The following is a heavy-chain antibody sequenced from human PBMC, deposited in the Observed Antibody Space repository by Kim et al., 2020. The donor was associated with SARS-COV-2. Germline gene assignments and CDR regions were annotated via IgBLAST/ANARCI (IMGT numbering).Heavy chain of an antibody. CDR3: ARRRMVRGVREFDP. Sequence: SETLSLTCAVYGGSFSGYYWSWIRQPPGKGLEWIGEINHSGSTNYNPSLKSRVTISVDTSKNQFSLKLSSVTAADTAVYYCARRRMVRGVREFDPWGQGTLVTVSS. V-gene: IGHV4-34*01. J-gene: IGHJ5*02. CDR2: INHSGST. CDR1: GGSFSGYY. D-gene: IGHD3-10*01.